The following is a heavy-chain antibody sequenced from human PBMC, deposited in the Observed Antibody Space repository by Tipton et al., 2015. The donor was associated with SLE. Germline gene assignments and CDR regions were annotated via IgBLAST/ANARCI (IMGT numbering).Heavy chain of an antibody. V-gene: IGHV4-34*01. CDR2: ISHSGST. D-gene: IGHD2-2*01. Sequence: TLSLTCAVYGGSFSGYYWSWIRQPPGKGLEWIGEISHSGSTNYNPSLKSRVTISLDTSKNQFSLKLRSVTAADTAVYYCARSGGGYQLLSVGCYSMAVGGRAPTATASS. J-gene: IGHJ6*03. CDR3: ARSGGGYQLLSVGCYSMAV. CDR1: GGSFSGYY.